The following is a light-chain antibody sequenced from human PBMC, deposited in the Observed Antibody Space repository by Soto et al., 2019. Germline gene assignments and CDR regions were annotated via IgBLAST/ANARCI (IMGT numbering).Light chain of an antibody. CDR1: QSISSW. Sequence: DIQMTLSPTTLSASVGDRVTITCRAGQSISSWLAWYQQKPGKAPKLLIYDASSLESGVPSRFSGSGSGTDFTLTISSLEPEDFAVYYCQQRSNWLTFAQGTRLEI. V-gene: IGKV1-5*01. CDR3: QQRSNWLT. CDR2: DAS. J-gene: IGKJ5*01.